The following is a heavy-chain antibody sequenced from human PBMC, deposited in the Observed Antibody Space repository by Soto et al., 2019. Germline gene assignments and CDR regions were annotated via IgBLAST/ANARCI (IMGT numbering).Heavy chain of an antibody. CDR3: ASRRLGYCTGGTCPEF. V-gene: IGHV3-21*01. CDR2: ISITGNYK. CDR1: GFTFSSFN. Sequence: EVQLVESGGGLVKPGGSLRLSCAASGFTFSSFNMDWVRQAPGKGLEWVSSISITGNYKYYADSLKGRFTISRDNAQNLLFLQMDSLRPEDTAVYCCASRRLGYCTGGTCPEFWGQGTLVTVTS. D-gene: IGHD2-15*01. J-gene: IGHJ4*02.